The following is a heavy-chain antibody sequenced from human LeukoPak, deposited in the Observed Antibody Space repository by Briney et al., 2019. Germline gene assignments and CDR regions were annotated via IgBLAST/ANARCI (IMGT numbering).Heavy chain of an antibody. Sequence: GGSLRLLCAASGFTFSSYAMNWVRQAPGKGLEWVSTISGGDTSTFYADSVKGRFTISRDNSKNTLYLQMNNLRAEDTAVYYCAKNLNGGNTHSDYWGEGTLVTVSS. D-gene: IGHD4-23*01. V-gene: IGHV3-23*01. CDR2: ISGGDTST. CDR1: GFTFSSYA. J-gene: IGHJ4*02. CDR3: AKNLNGGNTHSDY.